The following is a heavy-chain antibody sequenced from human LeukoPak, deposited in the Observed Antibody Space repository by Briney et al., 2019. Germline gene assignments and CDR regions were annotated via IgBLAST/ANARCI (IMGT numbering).Heavy chain of an antibody. V-gene: IGHV3-20*04. J-gene: IGHJ4*02. D-gene: IGHD3-10*01. Sequence: GGSLRLSCIASGFTLSSYEMSWIRQAPGKGLEWVSSVDYSGGDTHYADSVMGRFTISRDNAKNSLYLQMNSLRAEDTALYYCARDGDGSGIGHGLFDYWGQGTLVTVSS. CDR2: VDYSGGDT. CDR3: ARDGDGSGIGHGLFDY. CDR1: GFTLSSYE.